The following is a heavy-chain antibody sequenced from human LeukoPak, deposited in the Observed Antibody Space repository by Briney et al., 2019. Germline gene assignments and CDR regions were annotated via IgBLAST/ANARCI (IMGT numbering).Heavy chain of an antibody. CDR3: AGVQSGALDI. V-gene: IGHV3-23*01. J-gene: IGHJ3*02. Sequence: GGSLRLSCAASEFTFSSYAMSWVRQAPGRGLEWVASISGSRSDTYYADSVKGRFTISRDNSKNTVYLQMNSLRAEDTAVYHCAGVQSGALDIWGQGTMVTVSS. CDR1: EFTFSSYA. D-gene: IGHD1-26*01. CDR2: ISGSRSDT.